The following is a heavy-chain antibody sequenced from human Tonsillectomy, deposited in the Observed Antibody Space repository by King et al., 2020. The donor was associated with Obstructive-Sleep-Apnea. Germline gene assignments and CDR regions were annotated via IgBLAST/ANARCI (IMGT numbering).Heavy chain of an antibody. J-gene: IGHJ4*02. CDR3: ARVVTMFGVVPDLDY. CDR1: GGSISSSSYY. V-gene: IGHV4-39*07. CDR2: SYYSGST. D-gene: IGHD3-3*01. Sequence: QLQESGPGLVKPSETLSLTCTVSGGSISSSSYYWGWIRQPPGKGLEWIGSSYYSGSTYYNPSLKSRVTITVDTSKNQFSLKLSSVTAADTAVYYCARVVTMFGVVPDLDYWGQGTLVTVSS.